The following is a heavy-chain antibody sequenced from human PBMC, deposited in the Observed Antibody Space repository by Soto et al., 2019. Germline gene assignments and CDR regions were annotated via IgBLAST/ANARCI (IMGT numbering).Heavy chain of an antibody. CDR2: IGGSGGRT. J-gene: IGHJ4*02. D-gene: IGHD2-21*02. CDR3: AKEATVVVTAPFHY. Sequence: EVQLLESGGGLVQSGGSLRLSCAASGFTFSSYAMSWVRQAPGKGLEWVSAIGGSGGRTHYADPVKGRFTISRDNFKKTLYLQVNSMRAEDTAVNYYAKEATVVVTAPFHYWGQGTLVTVSS. V-gene: IGHV3-23*01. CDR1: GFTFSSYA.